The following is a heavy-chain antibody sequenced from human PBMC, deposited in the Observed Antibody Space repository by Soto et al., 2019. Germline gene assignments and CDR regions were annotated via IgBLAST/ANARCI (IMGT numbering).Heavy chain of an antibody. CDR3: ARDFVGSTSGLNWYFDL. D-gene: IGHD2-2*01. CDR1: GGTFSSYA. V-gene: IGHV1-69*12. J-gene: IGHJ2*01. CDR2: IIPIFGTA. Sequence: QVQLVQSGAEVKKPGSSVKVSCKASGGTFSSYAISWVRQAPGQGLEWMGGIIPIFGTANYAQKFQGRVTITADESTGTSYMELSSLRSEDTAVYYCARDFVGSTSGLNWYFDLWGRGTLVTVSS.